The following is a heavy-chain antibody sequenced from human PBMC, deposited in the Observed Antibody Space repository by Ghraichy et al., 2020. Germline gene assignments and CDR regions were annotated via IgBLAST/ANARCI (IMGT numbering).Heavy chain of an antibody. CDR2: IKQDGSEK. CDR1: GFTFSSYW. Sequence: GGSLRLSCVASGFTFSSYWMSWVRQAPGKRLEWVANIKQDGSEKYYVDSVKGRFTISRDNAKNSLYLQMNSLRAEDTAVYYCARGTAGTRYYYYYYMDVWGKGTTVTVSS. CDR3: ARGTAGTRYYYYYYMDV. D-gene: IGHD6-13*01. J-gene: IGHJ6*03. V-gene: IGHV3-7*03.